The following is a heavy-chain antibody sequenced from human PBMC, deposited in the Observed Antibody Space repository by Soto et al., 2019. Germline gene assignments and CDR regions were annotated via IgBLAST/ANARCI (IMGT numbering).Heavy chain of an antibody. CDR3: ANPQLGAAFYFDY. D-gene: IGHD2-15*01. Sequence: GSLRLSCAASGFTFSSYDRSWVRQAPGKGLEWVSVISGSGDSTYYADSVKGRFTISRDNSKNTLYLQMNSLRAGDTAIYYCANPQLGAAFYFDYWGQGTLVTVSS. J-gene: IGHJ4*02. V-gene: IGHV3-23*01. CDR1: GFTFSSYD. CDR2: ISGSGDST.